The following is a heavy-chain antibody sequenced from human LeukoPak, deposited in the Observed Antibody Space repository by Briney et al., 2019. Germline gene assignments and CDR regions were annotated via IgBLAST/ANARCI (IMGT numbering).Heavy chain of an antibody. V-gene: IGHV4-34*01. CDR3: AKVRQDYNDAFDI. CDR1: GGSFSGYY. J-gene: IGHJ3*02. CDR2: INHSGST. D-gene: IGHD4-11*01. Sequence: SETLSLTCAVYGGSFSGYYWSWIRQPPGKGLEWIGEINHSGSTYYNPSLKSRVTISVDTSKNQFSLKLSSVTAADTAVYYCAKVRQDYNDAFDIWGQGTMVTVSS.